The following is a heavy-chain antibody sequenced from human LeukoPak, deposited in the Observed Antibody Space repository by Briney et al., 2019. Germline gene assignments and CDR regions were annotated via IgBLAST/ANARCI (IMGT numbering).Heavy chain of an antibody. V-gene: IGHV3-11*05. CDR3: ARVSYDILTGYSDYGMDV. Sequence: GSLRLSCAASGFTFSDYYMSWIRQAPGKGLEWVAYISSSSSYTNYADSVKGRFTISRDNAKNSLYLQMNSLRAEDTAVYYCARVSYDILTGYSDYGMDVWGQGTTVTVSS. J-gene: IGHJ6*02. D-gene: IGHD3-9*01. CDR2: ISSSSSYT. CDR1: GFTFSDYY.